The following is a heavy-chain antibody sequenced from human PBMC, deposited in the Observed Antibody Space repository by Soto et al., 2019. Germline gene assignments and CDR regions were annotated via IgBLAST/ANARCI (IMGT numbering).Heavy chain of an antibody. Sequence: EVQLVESGGGLVQPGGSLRLSCAVSGFTFSSYWMHWVRQAPGKGLVWVSRIKTDGSSTNYADSVKGRFTISRDNAKNTLYLQLNSLRAEVTAVYYCARVGSGSYWFDYWGQGTLVTVSS. D-gene: IGHD1-26*01. J-gene: IGHJ4*02. CDR2: IKTDGSST. CDR1: GFTFSSYW. CDR3: ARVGSGSYWFDY. V-gene: IGHV3-74*01.